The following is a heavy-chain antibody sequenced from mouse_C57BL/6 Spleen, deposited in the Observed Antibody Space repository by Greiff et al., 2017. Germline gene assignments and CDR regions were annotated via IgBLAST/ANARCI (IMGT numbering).Heavy chain of an antibody. V-gene: IGHV1-50*01. CDR1: GYTFTSYW. D-gene: IGHD2-2*01. CDR2: IDPSDSYT. Sequence: QVQLQQPGAELVKPGASVKLSCKASGYTFTSYWMQWVKQRPGQGLEWIGEIDPSDSYTNYNQKFKGKATLTVDTSSSTAYMQLSSLTSEDSAVYYCAGYGAWFAYWGQGTLVTVSA. CDR3: AGYGAWFAY. J-gene: IGHJ3*01.